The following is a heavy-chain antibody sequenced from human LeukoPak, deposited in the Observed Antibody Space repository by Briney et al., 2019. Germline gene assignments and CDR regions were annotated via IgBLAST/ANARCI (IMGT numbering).Heavy chain of an antibody. Sequence: ASVKVSCKASGYTFTSYAMHWVRQAPGQRLEWMGWINAGNGNTKYSQKFQGRVTITRDTSASTAYMELSSLRSEDTAVYYCARDLEALLWFGELLPYYYGMDVWGQGTTVTVSS. CDR3: ARDLEALLWFGELLPYYYGMDV. CDR2: INAGNGNT. V-gene: IGHV1-3*01. J-gene: IGHJ6*02. CDR1: GYTFTSYA. D-gene: IGHD3-10*01.